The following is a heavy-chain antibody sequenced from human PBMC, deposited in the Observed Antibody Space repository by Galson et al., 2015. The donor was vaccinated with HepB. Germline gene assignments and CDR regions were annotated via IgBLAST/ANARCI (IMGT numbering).Heavy chain of an antibody. CDR3: ARDHGFCSVTTCYTVGRNALDF. CDR2: ISAHNRAT. CDR1: GYPFGNYG. Sequence: SVKVSCKASGYPFGNYGFSWLRQAPGQGLEWMGWISAHNRATIFARKFQYRVTLTTDTLTNTAHMELRGLTPDDTAVYFCARDHGFCSVTTCYTVGRNALDFWGQGTTVTVSS. V-gene: IGHV1-18*04. J-gene: IGHJ3*01. D-gene: IGHD2-2*02.